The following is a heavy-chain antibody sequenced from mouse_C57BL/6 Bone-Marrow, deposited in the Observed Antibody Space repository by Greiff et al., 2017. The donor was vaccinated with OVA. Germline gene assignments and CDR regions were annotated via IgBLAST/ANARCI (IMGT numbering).Heavy chain of an antibody. CDR2: IDPSDSYT. J-gene: IGHJ2*01. Sequence: QVQLQQPGAELVMPGASVKLSCKASGYTFTSYWMHWVKQRPGQGLEWIGEIDPSDSYTNYNQKFKGKSTLTVDKSSSTAYMQLSSLTSEDSAVYYCARGDYGSSYLDYWGKGTTLTVSS. CDR3: ARGDYGSSYLDY. D-gene: IGHD1-1*01. CDR1: GYTFTSYW. V-gene: IGHV1-69*01.